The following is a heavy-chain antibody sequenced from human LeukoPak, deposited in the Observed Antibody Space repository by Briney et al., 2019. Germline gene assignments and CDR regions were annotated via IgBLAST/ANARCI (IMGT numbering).Heavy chain of an antibody. J-gene: IGHJ4*02. V-gene: IGHV3-21*01. Sequence: GGSLRLSCAASGFTFSSFWMSWVRQAPGMGLEWVSSISSSSSYIYYADSVKGRFTISRDNTKNSLYLQMNSLRAEDTAVYYCARFQGAHYWGQGTLVTVSS. D-gene: IGHD4/OR15-4a*01. CDR3: ARFQGAHY. CDR1: GFTFSSFW. CDR2: ISSSSSYI.